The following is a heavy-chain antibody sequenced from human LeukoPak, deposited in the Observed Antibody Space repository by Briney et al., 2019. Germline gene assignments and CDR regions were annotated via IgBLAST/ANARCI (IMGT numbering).Heavy chain of an antibody. V-gene: IGHV4-31*03. J-gene: IGHJ4*02. Sequence: PSETLSLTCTVSGGSISSGGYYWSWIRQHPEKGLEWIGYIYYSGSTYYNPSLKSRVTISVDTSKNQFSLKLSSVTAADTAVYYCAREYYYDSSGYYYAEYYFDYWGQGTPVTVSS. CDR3: AREYYYDSSGYYYAEYYFDY. CDR2: IYYSGST. CDR1: GGSISSGGYY. D-gene: IGHD3-22*01.